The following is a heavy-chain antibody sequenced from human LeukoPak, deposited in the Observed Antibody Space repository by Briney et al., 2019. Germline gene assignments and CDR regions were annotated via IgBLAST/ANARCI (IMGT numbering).Heavy chain of an antibody. CDR3: AKEGNY. CDR1: GFTFSSYA. J-gene: IGHJ4*02. CDR2: ISYDGSNK. V-gene: IGHV3-30*18. Sequence: GGSLRLSCAASGFTFSSYAMSWVRQAPGKGLEWVAVISYDGSNKYYADSVKGRFTISRDNSKNTLYLQMNSLRAEDTAVYYCAKEGNYWGQGTLVTVSS.